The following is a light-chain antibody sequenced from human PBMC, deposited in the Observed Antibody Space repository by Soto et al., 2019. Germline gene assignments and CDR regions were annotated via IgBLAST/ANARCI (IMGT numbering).Light chain of an antibody. V-gene: IGKV3-20*01. Sequence: EIVLTQSPGTLSLTPGERATLSCRASQSVSSNYLAWYQQKPGQPPRLLISDASSRATGIPDRFSGSGSGTDFTLTISCLEPEVFAVYYCQHYGRSPPSWTFGQGTKVEIK. CDR2: DAS. J-gene: IGKJ1*01. CDR3: QHYGRSPPSWT. CDR1: QSVSSNY.